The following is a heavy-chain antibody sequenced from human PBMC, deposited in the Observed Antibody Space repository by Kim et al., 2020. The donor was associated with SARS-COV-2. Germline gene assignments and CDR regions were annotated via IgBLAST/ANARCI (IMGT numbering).Heavy chain of an antibody. CDR3: SRAQGGAFDY. V-gene: IGHV4-4*02. CDR2: NT. Sequence: NTNDNPALKSRVTVSRDKSKHQFSLSLSSVTAADTAVYYCSRAQGGAFDYWGQGTLVTVSS. D-gene: IGHD1-26*01. J-gene: IGHJ4*02.